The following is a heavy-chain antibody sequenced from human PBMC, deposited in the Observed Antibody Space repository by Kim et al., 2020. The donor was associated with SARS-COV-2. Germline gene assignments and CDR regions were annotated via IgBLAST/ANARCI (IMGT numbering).Heavy chain of an antibody. J-gene: IGHJ4*02. Sequence: GGSLRLSCAASGFTFSGYSMHWVRQAPGKGLVWVSRIKTDGSTTIYADSVRGRFTISRDNAKNTLYLQMNSLRAEDTAVYYCARDWGRILYDYWGQGTLVTVSS. D-gene: IGHD2-15*01. CDR3: ARDWGRILYDY. CDR1: GFTFSGYS. V-gene: IGHV3-74*01. CDR2: IKTDGSTT.